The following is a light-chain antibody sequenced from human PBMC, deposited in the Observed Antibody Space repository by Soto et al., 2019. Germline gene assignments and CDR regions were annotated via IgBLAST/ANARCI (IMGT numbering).Light chain of an antibody. J-gene: IGKJ1*01. V-gene: IGKV3-15*01. Sequence: EIVMTQSPATLSVSPGARATLSCRASQSVGSDLAWYQQKPGQAPRLLIYGASTRATGIPARFSGSGSGTDFTLTISRLEPEDFAVYYCQQYDSSPRTFGQGTKVDIK. CDR1: QSVGSD. CDR3: QQYDSSPRT. CDR2: GAS.